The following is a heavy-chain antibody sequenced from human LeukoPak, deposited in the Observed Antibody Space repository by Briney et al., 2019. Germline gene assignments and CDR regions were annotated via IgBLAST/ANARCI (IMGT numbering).Heavy chain of an antibody. J-gene: IGHJ4*02. CDR1: GYTFTGYY. D-gene: IGHD6-19*01. Sequence: ASVKVSCKASGYTFTGYYMHWVRQAPGQGLEWMGRINPNSGGTNYAQKFQGRVTMTRDTSISTAYMELSRLRSDDTAVYYRARVSGSGGAFDYWGQGTLVTVSS. CDR2: INPNSGGT. V-gene: IGHV1-2*06. CDR3: ARVSGSGGAFDY.